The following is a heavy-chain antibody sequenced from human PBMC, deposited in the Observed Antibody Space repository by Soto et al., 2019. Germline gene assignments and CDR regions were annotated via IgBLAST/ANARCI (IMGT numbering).Heavy chain of an antibody. V-gene: IGHV4-39*01. D-gene: IGHD3-9*01. CDR3: ARRVLGDFDWFNTFDS. CDR2: VYYRGST. CDR1: GGSINSRNYY. J-gene: IGHJ4*02. Sequence: QLHLQESGPGLVKPSETLSLTCTVSGGSINSRNYYWGWIRQAPGKGLEWIGTVYYRGSTYYNPSLKGRVTVSADTTKNQFSLKVDSLTAADTAVYYCARRVLGDFDWFNTFDSWGQGTLVTVSS.